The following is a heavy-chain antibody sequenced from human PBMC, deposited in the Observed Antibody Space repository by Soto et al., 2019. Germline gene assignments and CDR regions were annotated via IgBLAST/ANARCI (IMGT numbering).Heavy chain of an antibody. Sequence: HPGGSLRLSCAASGFTFSRYAMSWVRQAPGKGLEWVSSIVSSGGSTYYADSVKGRFTISRDNSKNTLYLQIDSLRGEDTAVYYCAKENYYCSGDSCYFDSWGQGSLVTVSS. V-gene: IGHV3-23*01. CDR1: GFTFSRYA. J-gene: IGHJ4*02. D-gene: IGHD2-15*01. CDR2: IVSSGGST. CDR3: AKENYYCSGDSCYFDS.